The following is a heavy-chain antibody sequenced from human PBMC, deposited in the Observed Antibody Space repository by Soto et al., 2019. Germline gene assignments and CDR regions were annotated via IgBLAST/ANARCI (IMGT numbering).Heavy chain of an antibody. CDR3: ARDGPIQQLGQSYQF. J-gene: IGHJ1*01. V-gene: IGHV3-7*01. D-gene: IGHD4-4*01. Sequence: EVQLVESGGALVRPGGSLRLSCAASGFPFTVFWMSWVRQVPGKGLEWVAMINQGGTERYYVDSVKGRFTISRDNAANLVYLQMDSLRGEDTAVYYCARDGPIQQLGQSYQFWGQGTLVTVSS. CDR1: GFPFTVFW. CDR2: INQGGTER.